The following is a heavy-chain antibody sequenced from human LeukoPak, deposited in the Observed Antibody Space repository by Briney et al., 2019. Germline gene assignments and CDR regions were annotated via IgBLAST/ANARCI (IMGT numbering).Heavy chain of an antibody. V-gene: IGHV4-59*12. J-gene: IGHJ4*02. CDR2: IYYSGST. CDR1: GGSISSYY. D-gene: IGHD6-19*01. Sequence: SETLSLTCTVSGGSISSYYWSWIRQPPGKGLEWIGYIYYSGSTNYNPSLKSRVTLSVDTSKNQFSLKLNSVTAADTAVYYCVREREKQWLFWGQGTLVPVSS. CDR3: VREREKQWLF.